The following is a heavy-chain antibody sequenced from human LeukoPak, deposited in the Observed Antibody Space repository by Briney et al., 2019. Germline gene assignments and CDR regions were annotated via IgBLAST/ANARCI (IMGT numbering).Heavy chain of an antibody. CDR2: INWYGTT. CDR3: LKDLSCESRGSVFDS. CDR1: GFTFEDYT. D-gene: IGHD3-22*01. V-gene: IGHV3-43*01. J-gene: IGHJ4*02. Sequence: GGSVTLSCATSGFTFEDYTMHWVRQAPGQTLEWVALINWYGTTSDNDPLNGRFTITRNNSKDSLSLKMHSLVSEDTAFCYCLKDLSCESRGSVFDSWGQGTLVTVSS.